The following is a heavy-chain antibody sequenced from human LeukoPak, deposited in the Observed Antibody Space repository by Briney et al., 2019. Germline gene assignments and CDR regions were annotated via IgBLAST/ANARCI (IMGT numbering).Heavy chain of an antibody. CDR1: GFTFSSYA. D-gene: IGHD4-17*01. J-gene: IGHJ4*02. CDR3: TKALVDDYGVPFDL. Sequence: GGSPRLSCAASGFTFSSYAMSWVRQAPGKGLEWVSGISGGGGSTYYADSVKGRFGISRDNSKNTLSLEMNSLRAEDTAVYFCTKALVDDYGVPFDLWGQGILVTVSS. V-gene: IGHV3-23*01. CDR2: ISGGGGST.